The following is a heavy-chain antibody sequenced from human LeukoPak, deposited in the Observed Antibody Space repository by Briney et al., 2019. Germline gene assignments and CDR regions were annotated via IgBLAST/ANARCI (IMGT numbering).Heavy chain of an antibody. D-gene: IGHD3-22*01. Sequence: PSETLSLTCTVSGGSISSSSYYWSWIWQPAGKGLEWIGRIYTSGNTNYNPSLKSRVTMSVDTSKNQFSLKLSSVTAADTAVYYCARDFPKYYYDSSGPYNWFDPWGQGTLVTVSS. CDR3: ARDFPKYYYDSSGPYNWFDP. J-gene: IGHJ5*02. V-gene: IGHV4-61*02. CDR2: IYTSGNT. CDR1: GGSISSSSYY.